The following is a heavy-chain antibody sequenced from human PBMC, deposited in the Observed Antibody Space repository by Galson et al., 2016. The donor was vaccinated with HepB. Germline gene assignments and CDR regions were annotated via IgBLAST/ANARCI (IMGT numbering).Heavy chain of an antibody. J-gene: IGHJ4*02. Sequence: SVKVSCKASGGTFSSYALSWVRQSPGQGLEWMGGIIPLFGTTNYTQKFQGRLTISADEFTSTAYMDLNSLASDDTAVYYCATSLMGRYCSGPTCPIMGEFEFWGQGTLVTVSS. V-gene: IGHV1-69*13. D-gene: IGHD2-15*01. CDR3: ATSLMGRYCSGPTCPIMGEFEF. CDR1: GGTFSSYA. CDR2: IIPLFGTT.